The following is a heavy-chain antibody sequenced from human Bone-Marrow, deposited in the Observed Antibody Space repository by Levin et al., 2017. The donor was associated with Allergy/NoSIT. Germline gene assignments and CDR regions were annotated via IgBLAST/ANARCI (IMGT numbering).Heavy chain of an antibody. J-gene: IGHJ2*01. D-gene: IGHD1-1*01. CDR1: GFTVNSNH. CDR2: IYSGGST. CDR3: ASWRVGANWYFDL. V-gene: IGHV3-53*01. Sequence: SCAASGFTVNSNHMSWVRQAPGKGPEWVSFIYSGGSTYYADSVKGRFTISRDNSKNTLYLQMNSLRAEDTAVYYCASWRVGANWYFDLWGRGTLVTVSS.